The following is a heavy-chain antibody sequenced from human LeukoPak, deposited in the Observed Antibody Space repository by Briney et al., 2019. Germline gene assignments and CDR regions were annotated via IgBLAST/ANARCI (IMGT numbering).Heavy chain of an antibody. CDR3: ARGHSDDIVVVPAAMGYYYNYYGMDV. J-gene: IGHJ6*02. V-gene: IGHV4-34*01. CDR2: INHSGST. CDR1: GGSFSGYY. Sequence: SETLSLTCAVYGGSFSGYYWSWIRQPPGKGLEWIGEINHSGSTNYNPSLKSRVTISVDTSKNQFSLKLSSVTAADTAVYYCARGHSDDIVVVPAAMGYYYNYYGMDVWGQGTTVTVSS. D-gene: IGHD2-2*01.